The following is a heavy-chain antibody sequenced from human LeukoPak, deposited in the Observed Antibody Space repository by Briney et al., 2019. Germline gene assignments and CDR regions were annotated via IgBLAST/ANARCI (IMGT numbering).Heavy chain of an antibody. Sequence: NASETLSLTCAVYGGSFSGYYWSWIRQPPGKGLEWIGEINHSGSTNYNPSLKSRVTISVDTSKNQFSLKLSSVTAADTAVYYCARGSSQGYCTNGVCYIQGRVGSDYWGQGTLVTVSS. J-gene: IGHJ4*02. CDR1: GGSFSGYY. D-gene: IGHD2-8*01. V-gene: IGHV4-34*01. CDR2: INHSGST. CDR3: ARGSSQGYCTNGVCYIQGRVGSDY.